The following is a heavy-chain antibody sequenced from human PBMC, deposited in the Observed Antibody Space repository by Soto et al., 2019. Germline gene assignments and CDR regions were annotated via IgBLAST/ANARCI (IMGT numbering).Heavy chain of an antibody. CDR1: GGSISSSSYY. V-gene: IGHV4-39*01. Sequence: SETLSLTCTVSGGSISSSSYYWGWIRQPPGKGLEWIGSIYYSGSTYYNPSLKSRVTISVDTSKNQFSLKLSSVTAADTAVYYCARLALYTRFLEWHDYWGQGTLVTVSS. CDR2: IYYSGST. J-gene: IGHJ4*02. CDR3: ARLALYTRFLEWHDY. D-gene: IGHD3-3*01.